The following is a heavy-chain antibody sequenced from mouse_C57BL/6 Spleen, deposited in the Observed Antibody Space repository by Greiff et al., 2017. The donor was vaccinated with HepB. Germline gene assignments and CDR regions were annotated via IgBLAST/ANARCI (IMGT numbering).Heavy chain of an antibody. J-gene: IGHJ1*03. Sequence: EVQLQESGPGLVKPSQSLSLTCSVTGYSITSGYYWNWIRQFPGNKLEWMGYISYDGSNNYNPSLKNRISITRDTSKNQFFLKLNSVTTEDTATYYCAREGTGGYFDVWGTGTTVTVSS. D-gene: IGHD3-3*01. CDR3: AREGTGGYFDV. CDR1: GYSITSGYY. V-gene: IGHV3-6*01. CDR2: ISYDGSN.